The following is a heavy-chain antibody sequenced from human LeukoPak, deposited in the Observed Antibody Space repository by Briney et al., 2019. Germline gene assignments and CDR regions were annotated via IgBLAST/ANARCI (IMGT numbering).Heavy chain of an antibody. CDR3: ARESEYSTNAFDY. V-gene: IGHV3-21*01. CDR2: ISSSSSYI. J-gene: IGHJ4*02. D-gene: IGHD6-6*01. CDR1: GFTFSSYS. Sequence: GGSLRLSCAASGFTFSSYSMNWVRQAPGKGLEWVSSISSSSSYIHYADSVKGRFTISRDNAKNSLYLQMNSLRGEDTAVYYCARESEYSTNAFDYWGQGTLVTVSS.